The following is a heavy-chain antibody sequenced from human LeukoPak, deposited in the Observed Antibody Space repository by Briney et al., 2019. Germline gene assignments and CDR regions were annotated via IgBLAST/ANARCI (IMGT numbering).Heavy chain of an antibody. V-gene: IGHV3-74*01. Sequence: PGGSLRLSCAASGFTFSSYWMHWVRQAPGKGLVWVSRVNNDGSTTNYADSVKGRFTISRDNAKNSLYLKMNSLRAEDTAVYYCARGPAMVRGVRSDYWGQGTLVTVSS. CDR3: ARGPAMVRGVRSDY. D-gene: IGHD3-10*01. J-gene: IGHJ4*02. CDR2: VNNDGSTT. CDR1: GFTFSSYW.